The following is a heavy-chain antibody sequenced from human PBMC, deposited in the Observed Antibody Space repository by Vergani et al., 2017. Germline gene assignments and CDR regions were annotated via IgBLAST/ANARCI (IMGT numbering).Heavy chain of an antibody. J-gene: IGHJ3*02. CDR1: GFTFSSYG. V-gene: IGHV3-30*18. CDR3: AKDVIEYSSPFDAFDI. D-gene: IGHD6-6*01. CDR2: ISYDGTNK. Sequence: VQLVESGGGLVKPGGSPRLSCAASGFTFSSYGMHWVRQAPGKGLEWVAVISYDGTNKYYADSVKGRFTISRNNSKNTLYLQMNSLRAEDTAVYYCAKDVIEYSSPFDAFDIWGQGTMVTVSS.